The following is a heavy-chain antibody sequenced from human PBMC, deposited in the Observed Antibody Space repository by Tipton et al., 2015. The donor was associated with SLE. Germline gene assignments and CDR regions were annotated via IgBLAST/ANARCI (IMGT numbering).Heavy chain of an antibody. Sequence: SLRLSCAASGFTFSSYEMNWVRQAPGKGLEWVSYISSGGSAIYHADSVKGRFTISRDNAKNSLYLQMNSLRAEDTAVYYCARDLTNGYGSGSYFDYWGQGTLVTVSS. V-gene: IGHV3-48*03. CDR1: GFTFSSYE. CDR3: ARDLTNGYGSGSYFDY. CDR2: ISSGGSAI. D-gene: IGHD3-10*01. J-gene: IGHJ4*02.